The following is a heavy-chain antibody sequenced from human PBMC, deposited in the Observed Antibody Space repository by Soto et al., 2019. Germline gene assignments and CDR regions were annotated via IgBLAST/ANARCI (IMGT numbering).Heavy chain of an antibody. D-gene: IGHD3-3*01. CDR1: GGSFSGYY. J-gene: IGHJ5*02. Sequence: SETLSLTCAVYGGSFSGYYWSWIRQPPGKGLEWIGEINHSGSTNYNPSLKSRVTISVDTSKNQFSLKLSSVTAADTAVYYCARARKTYYDFWTQPLDPWGQGTLVTVSS. CDR3: ARARKTYYDFWTQPLDP. V-gene: IGHV4-34*01. CDR2: INHSGST.